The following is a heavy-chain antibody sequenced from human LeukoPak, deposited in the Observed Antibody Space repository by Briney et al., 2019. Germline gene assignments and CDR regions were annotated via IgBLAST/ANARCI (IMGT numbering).Heavy chain of an antibody. CDR1: GGSIDSSY. CDR2: IYDSGST. D-gene: IGHD6-19*01. Sequence: SETLSLICTVSGGSIDSSYWSWTRQPPGKGLEWIGYIYDSGSTKYNPSLKSRVTISADTSKSQFSLQLTSVTAADTAVYYCARRNSNSGWYRDDYWGQGTLVTVSS. CDR3: ARRNSNSGWYRDDY. J-gene: IGHJ4*02. V-gene: IGHV4-59*08.